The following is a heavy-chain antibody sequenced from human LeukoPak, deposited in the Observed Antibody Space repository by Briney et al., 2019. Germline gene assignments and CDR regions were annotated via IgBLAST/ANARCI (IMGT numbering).Heavy chain of an antibody. CDR2: ITSSSSTI. D-gene: IGHD6-19*01. CDR3: ASAAVAGTIY. CDR1: GFTFSTYS. V-gene: IGHV3-48*02. Sequence: GGSLRLSCAASGFTFSTYSMQWVRQAPGQGLEWVSYITSSSSTIHYADSVKGRFTISRDNAKNSLYLQMNSLRDEDTAVYYCASAAVAGTIYWGQGTLVTVSS. J-gene: IGHJ4*02.